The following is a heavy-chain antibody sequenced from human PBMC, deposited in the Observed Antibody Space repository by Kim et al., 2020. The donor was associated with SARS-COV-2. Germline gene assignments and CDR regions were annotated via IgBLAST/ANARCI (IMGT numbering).Heavy chain of an antibody. CDR3: ARARKVRGVMVPILDY. Sequence: SETLSLTCAVYGGSFSGYYWSWIRQPPGKGLEWIGEINHSGSTNYNPSLKSRVTISVDTSKNQFSLKLSSVTAADTAVYYCARARKVRGVMVPILDYWGQGTLVTVSS. CDR1: GGSFSGYY. CDR2: INHSGST. D-gene: IGHD3-10*01. J-gene: IGHJ4*02. V-gene: IGHV4-34*01.